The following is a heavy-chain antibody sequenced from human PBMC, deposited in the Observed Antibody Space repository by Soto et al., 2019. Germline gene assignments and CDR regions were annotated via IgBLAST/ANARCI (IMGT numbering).Heavy chain of an antibody. CDR2: ISGSGART. D-gene: IGHD3-9*01. Sequence: EVQLLESGGGLVQPGESLRLSCTASGFTFSTYAMNWVRQAPGKGLEWVSGISGSGARTYFADSVKGRFTISRDNSKTTLYLEINSLRAEDTAVYYCAKALTYYDILTGYSDPYYGMDVWGQGTTVTGSS. CDR3: AKALTYYDILTGYSDPYYGMDV. J-gene: IGHJ6*02. CDR1: GFTFSTYA. V-gene: IGHV3-23*01.